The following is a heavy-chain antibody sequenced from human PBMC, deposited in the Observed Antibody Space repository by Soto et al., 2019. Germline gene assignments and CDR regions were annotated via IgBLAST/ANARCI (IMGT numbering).Heavy chain of an antibody. D-gene: IGHD6-13*01. CDR2: NYHSGST. CDR3: ARDNIEAAGTWFDP. Sequence: QVQLQESGPGLVKPSGTLSLTCAVSGGSISSSNWWSWVRQPPGKGLEWIGENYHSGSTNYNPSLKNRVTILVDKSKNQFSLKLSSVTAADTAVYYCARDNIEAAGTWFDPWGKGTLVTVSS. V-gene: IGHV4-4*02. J-gene: IGHJ5*02. CDR1: GGSISSSNW.